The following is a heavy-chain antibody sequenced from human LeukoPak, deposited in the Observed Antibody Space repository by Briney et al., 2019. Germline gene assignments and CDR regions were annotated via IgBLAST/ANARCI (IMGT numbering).Heavy chain of an antibody. J-gene: IGHJ4*02. CDR3: ARERKDILTGYLYYFDY. CDR1: GDSVNNDDYF. D-gene: IGHD3-9*01. Sequence: PSETLSLTCTASGDSVNNDDYFWSWIRQYPGKGLQWIGNIYYSGTTFYNPSLKSRVTISVDTSKNQFSLKLSSVTAADTAVYYCARERKDILTGYLYYFDYWGQGTLVTVSS. CDR2: IYYSGTT. V-gene: IGHV4-31*03.